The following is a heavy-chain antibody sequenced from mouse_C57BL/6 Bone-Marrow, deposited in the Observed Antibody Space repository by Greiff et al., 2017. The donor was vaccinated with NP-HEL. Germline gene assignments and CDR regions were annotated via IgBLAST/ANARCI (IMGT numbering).Heavy chain of an antibody. Sequence: QVHVKQPGAELVMPGASVKLSCKASGYTFTSYWMHWVKQRPGQGLEWIGEIDPSDSYTNYNQKFKGKSTLTVDKSSRTAYMQLSSLTSEDSAVYYCARSSYYGSSPFWYFDVWGTGTTVTVSS. D-gene: IGHD1-1*01. CDR1: GYTFTSYW. V-gene: IGHV1-69*01. J-gene: IGHJ1*03. CDR2: IDPSDSYT. CDR3: ARSSYYGSSPFWYFDV.